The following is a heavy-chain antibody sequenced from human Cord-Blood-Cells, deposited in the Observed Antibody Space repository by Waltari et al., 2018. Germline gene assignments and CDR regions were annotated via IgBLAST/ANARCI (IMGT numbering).Heavy chain of an antibody. V-gene: IGHV1-2*02. CDR1: GYTFTGYY. CDR2: MNPNIGGT. J-gene: IGHJ5*02. Sequence: QVQLVQSGAEVKKPGASVKVSCKASGYTFTGYYMHWVRQAPGQGLEWMGWMNPNIGGTNYAQKLQGRVTMTRDTSISTAYMELSRLRSDDTAVYYCARYQDIVVVPAAVNWFDPWGQGTLVTVSS. CDR3: ARYQDIVVVPAAVNWFDP. D-gene: IGHD2-2*01.